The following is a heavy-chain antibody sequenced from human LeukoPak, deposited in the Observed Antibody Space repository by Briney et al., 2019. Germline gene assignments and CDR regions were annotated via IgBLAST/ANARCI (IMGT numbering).Heavy chain of an antibody. CDR3: VRDRELTY. D-gene: IGHD3-10*01. CDR2: IYNSGSST. V-gene: IGHV4-59*01. J-gene: IGHJ4*02. Sequence: SETLSLTCTVSGGSISIYYWNWIRQPPGKGLEWIGYIYNSGSSTIYNPSLKSRITISVDTSKNQFSLRLSSVTAADTAVYFCVRDRELTYWGQGTLVTVSS. CDR1: GGSISIYY.